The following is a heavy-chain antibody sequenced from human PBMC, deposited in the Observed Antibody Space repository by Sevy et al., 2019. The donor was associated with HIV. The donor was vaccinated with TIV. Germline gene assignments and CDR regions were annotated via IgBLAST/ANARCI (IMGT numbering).Heavy chain of an antibody. CDR3: ASGSAGYCSSTSCYTT. CDR1: GGTFSSYA. CDR2: IIPIFGTA. D-gene: IGHD2-2*03. V-gene: IGHV1-69*06. J-gene: IGHJ5*02. Sequence: ASVKVSCKASGGTFSSYAISWVRQAPGQGLEWTGGIIPIFGTANYAQKFQGRVTITADKSTSTAYMELSSLRSEDTAVYYCASGSAGYCSSTSCYTTWGQGTLVTVSS.